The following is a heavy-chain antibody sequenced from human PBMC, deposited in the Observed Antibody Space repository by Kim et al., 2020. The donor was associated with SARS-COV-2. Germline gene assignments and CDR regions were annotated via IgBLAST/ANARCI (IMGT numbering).Heavy chain of an antibody. CDR3: ARFGPSIVVVPAFLDY. Sequence: SFQGQVTISADKSISTAYLQWSSLKASDTAMYYCARFGPSIVVVPAFLDYWGQGTLVTVSS. J-gene: IGHJ4*02. D-gene: IGHD2-2*01. V-gene: IGHV5-51*01.